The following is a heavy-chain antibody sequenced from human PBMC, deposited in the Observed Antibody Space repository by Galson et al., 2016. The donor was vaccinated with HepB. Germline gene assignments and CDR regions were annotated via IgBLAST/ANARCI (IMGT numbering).Heavy chain of an antibody. D-gene: IGHD3-10*01. Sequence: SLRLSCAASGFTFSSYAMTWLRQGPGKGVEWVSSISASGTRAFYADAVKGRFTISRDNSKNTLYVQMDSLRVEDTAVYYCAKDRQETYYGSGSYGSGSYFDAFDIWGQGTMVTVSS. CDR2: ISASGTRA. CDR3: AKDRQETYYGSGSYGSGSYFDAFDI. CDR1: GFTFSSYA. J-gene: IGHJ3*02. V-gene: IGHV3-23*01.